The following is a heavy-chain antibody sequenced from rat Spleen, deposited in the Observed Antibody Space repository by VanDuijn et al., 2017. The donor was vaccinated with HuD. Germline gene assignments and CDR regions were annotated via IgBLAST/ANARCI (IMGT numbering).Heavy chain of an antibody. CDR2: INFDGSGT. Sequence: EVQLVESGGGLVQPGRSLKLSCAASGFTFSNYDMAWVRQAPTKGLEWVASINFDGSGTYYRDSVKGRFTVSRDNAKSTLYLQMDSLRSEDTATYYCTTAWVLNYWGQGVMVTVSS. D-gene: IGHD1-7*01. CDR3: TTAWVLNY. CDR1: GFTFSNYD. J-gene: IGHJ2*01. V-gene: IGHV5-20*01.